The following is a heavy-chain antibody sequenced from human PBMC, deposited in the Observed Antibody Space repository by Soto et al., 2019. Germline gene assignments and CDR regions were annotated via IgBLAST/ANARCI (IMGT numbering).Heavy chain of an antibody. CDR3: ARSPWFGEWGMDV. D-gene: IGHD3-10*01. CDR1: GFTFSDYY. J-gene: IGHJ6*02. Sequence: QVQLVESGGGLVKPGGSLRLSCAASGFTFSDYYMSWIRQAPGKGLECVSYISSSISYTNYADSVKGRFTISRDNATNALYLQMNSLRAEDTAVYYCARSPWFGEWGMDVWGQGPTVTVSS. V-gene: IGHV3-11*06. CDR2: ISSSISYT.